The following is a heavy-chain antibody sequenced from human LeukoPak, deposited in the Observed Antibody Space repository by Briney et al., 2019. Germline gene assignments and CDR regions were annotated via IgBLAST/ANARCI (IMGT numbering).Heavy chain of an antibody. Sequence: GGSLRLSCTASGFSFSRYAMTWVRQAPGKGLEWVSDISGTSGKSNYADSVKGRFSIARDNSKDTLYLQMNSLRVDDTAVYYCAKVGGIVVVTASIVDYWGQGTLVTVSS. D-gene: IGHD2-21*02. J-gene: IGHJ4*02. CDR3: AKVGGIVVVTASIVDY. V-gene: IGHV3-23*01. CDR1: GFSFSRYA. CDR2: ISGTSGKS.